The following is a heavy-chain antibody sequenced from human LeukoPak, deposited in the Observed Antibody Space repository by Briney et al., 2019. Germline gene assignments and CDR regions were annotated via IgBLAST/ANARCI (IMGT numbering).Heavy chain of an antibody. CDR1: GFTFSNYA. CDR2: ISGGGGNT. V-gene: IGHV3-23*01. Sequence: GGSLRLSCVASGFTFSNYAMSWVRQAPGKGLEWVSAISGGGGNTYYADSVKGRFTISRDNSENTLYLQMNSLRPEDTAIYYCANPYYWGQGTLVTVSS. CDR3: ANPYY. J-gene: IGHJ4*02.